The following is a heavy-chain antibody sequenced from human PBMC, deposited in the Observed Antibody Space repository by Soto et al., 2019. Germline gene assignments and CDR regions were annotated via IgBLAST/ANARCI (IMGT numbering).Heavy chain of an antibody. D-gene: IGHD2-2*02. Sequence: PGESMTISFRGSGYSFYNYWIWWVRQMPVKGLEWMGIIYPGDSATTYSPSWQGQVTFSADKSIDTAYLQWTSLKESDTAIYYCARLSTTKFPLYWCRGTQVAVFS. V-gene: IGHV5-51*01. CDR2: IYPGDSAT. CDR3: ARLSTTKFPLY. CDR1: GYSFYNYW. J-gene: IGHJ2*01.